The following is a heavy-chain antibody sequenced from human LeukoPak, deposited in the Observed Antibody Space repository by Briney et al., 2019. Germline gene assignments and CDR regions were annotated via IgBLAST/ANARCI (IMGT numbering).Heavy chain of an antibody. CDR2: INHSGST. CDR1: GGSFSGYY. D-gene: IGHD4-17*01. Sequence: SETLSLTCAVYGGSFSGYYWGWIRQPPGKGLEWIGEINHSGSTNYNPSLKSRVTISVDTSKNQFSLKLSSVTAADTAVYYCARALTTVTRRYGMDVWGQGTTVTVSS. V-gene: IGHV4-34*01. J-gene: IGHJ6*02. CDR3: ARALTTVTRRYGMDV.